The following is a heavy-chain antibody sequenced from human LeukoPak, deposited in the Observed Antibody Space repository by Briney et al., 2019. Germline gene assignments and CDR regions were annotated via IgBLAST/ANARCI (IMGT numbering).Heavy chain of an antibody. J-gene: IGHJ3*02. D-gene: IGHD3-10*01. Sequence: PSETLSLTCTVSGGSINSAYWSWIRQPPGKGLEWIGYIYYSGSINYNPSLKSRVTISVDTSKNQFSLKLSSVTAADTAVYYCARRRITMVRGVKVDAFDIWGQGTMVTVSS. CDR3: ARRRITMVRGVKVDAFDI. CDR1: GGSINSAY. CDR2: IYYSGSI. V-gene: IGHV4-59*08.